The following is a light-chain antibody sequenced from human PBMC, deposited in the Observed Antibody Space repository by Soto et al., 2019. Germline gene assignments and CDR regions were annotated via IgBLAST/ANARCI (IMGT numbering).Light chain of an antibody. CDR2: GAA. J-gene: IGKJ1*01. Sequence: EIVLTQSPGTLSLSPGERATLSCRASQRVDSSYLAWYQHKPGQAPRLLIYGAASRATGIPDRFSGSGSETDFTLTISRLEPEDFAVYYCQQYGSSPPRTFGQGTK. V-gene: IGKV3-20*01. CDR1: QRVDSSY. CDR3: QQYGSSPPRT.